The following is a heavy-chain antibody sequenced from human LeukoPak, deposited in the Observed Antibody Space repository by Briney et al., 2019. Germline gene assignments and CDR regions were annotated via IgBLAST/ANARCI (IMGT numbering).Heavy chain of an antibody. CDR1: GFTFSSYD. CDR3: ARDRDYYDCSGYVNVDY. V-gene: IGHV3-30*04. D-gene: IGHD3-22*01. Sequence: GGSLTLSCAASGFTFSSYDMHWVRQAPGKGLEWVTDISYDGSNKYYADSVKGRFTISRDNCKNTLYLQMNSQRAEDTAVYYCARDRDYYDCSGYVNVDYWGQGTLVTVSS. CDR2: ISYDGSNK. J-gene: IGHJ4*02.